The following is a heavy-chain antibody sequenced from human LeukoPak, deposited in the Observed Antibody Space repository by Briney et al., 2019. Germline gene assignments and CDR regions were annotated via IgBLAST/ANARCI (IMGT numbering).Heavy chain of an antibody. J-gene: IGHJ4*02. Sequence: EGSLRLSCTVSGFTVSSNSMSWVRQAPGKGLEWVSFIYSDNTHYSDSVKGRFTISRDNSKNTLYLQMNSLRAEDAAVYYCARRAGAYSHPYDYWGQGTLVTVSS. V-gene: IGHV3-53*01. CDR1: GFTVSSNS. CDR3: ARRAGAYSHPYDY. CDR2: IYSDNT. D-gene: IGHD4/OR15-4a*01.